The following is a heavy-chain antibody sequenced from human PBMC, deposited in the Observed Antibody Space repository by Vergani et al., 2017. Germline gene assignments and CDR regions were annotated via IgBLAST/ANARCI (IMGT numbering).Heavy chain of an antibody. D-gene: IGHD3-9*01. Sequence: QVTLKESGPVLVKPTETLTLTCTVSGFSLSNARMGVSWIRQPPGKALEWLAHIFSNDQKSYSTSLKSRLTISKDTSKSQVVLTMTNMDPVDTATYYCARIGYDILTGYPRGIKNYYYYYYMDVWGKGTTVTVSS. V-gene: IGHV2-26*01. CDR1: GFSLSNARMG. J-gene: IGHJ6*03. CDR2: IFSNDQK. CDR3: ARIGYDILTGYPRGIKNYYYYYYMDV.